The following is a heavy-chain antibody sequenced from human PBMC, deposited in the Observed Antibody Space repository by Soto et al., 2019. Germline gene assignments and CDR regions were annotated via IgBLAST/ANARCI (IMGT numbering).Heavy chain of an antibody. V-gene: IGHV4-34*01. Sequence: PSETLSLTCAVSGGSFSGYYWSWIRQPPGKGLEWIGEINHSGSTNYNPSLKSRVTISVDTSKNQFSLKLSSVTAADTAVYYCARVYGDYLDFWGQGTLVTVSS. J-gene: IGHJ4*02. CDR3: ARVYGDYLDF. CDR1: GGSFSGYY. CDR2: INHSGST. D-gene: IGHD4-17*01.